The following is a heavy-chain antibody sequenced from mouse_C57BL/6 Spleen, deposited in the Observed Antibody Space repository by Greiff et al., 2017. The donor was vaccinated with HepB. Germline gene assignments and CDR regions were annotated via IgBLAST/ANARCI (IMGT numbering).Heavy chain of an antibody. D-gene: IGHD1-1*01. V-gene: IGHV5-17*01. CDR1: GFTFSDYG. CDR3: ASSSSYYFDD. CDR2: ISSGSSTI. J-gene: IGHJ2*01. Sequence: EVKVIESGGGLVKPGGSLKLSCAASGFTFSDYGMHWVRQAPEKGLEWVAYISSGSSTIYYADTVKGRFTISRDNAKNTLFLQMTSLRSEDTAMYYCASSSSYYFDDWGQGTTLTVSS.